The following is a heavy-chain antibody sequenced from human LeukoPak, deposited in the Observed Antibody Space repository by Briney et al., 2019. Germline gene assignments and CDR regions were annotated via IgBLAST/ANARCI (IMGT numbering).Heavy chain of an antibody. CDR1: GGSISSYY. Sequence: PSETLSLTCTVSGGSISSYYWSWIRQPPGKGLEWIGYIYYSGSTNYNPSLKSRVTISIDTSKNLFSLKLSSVTAADTAVYYCARGAPSYCSGGSCYSGEFDPWGQGTLVTVSS. J-gene: IGHJ5*02. CDR3: ARGAPSYCSGGSCYSGEFDP. CDR2: IYYSGST. D-gene: IGHD2-15*01. V-gene: IGHV4-59*01.